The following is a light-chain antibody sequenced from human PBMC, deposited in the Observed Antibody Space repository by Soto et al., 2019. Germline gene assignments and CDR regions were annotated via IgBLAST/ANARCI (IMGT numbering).Light chain of an antibody. CDR2: DTS. CDR1: QDVNNY. J-gene: IGKJ4*01. CDR3: QQANSFPLT. V-gene: IGKV1-33*01. Sequence: DIQMTQSPSSLSASVGDRVSITCRASQDVNNYLNWYQQKPGKAPRLVIYDTSTLEIGVPSRFGGTGSGTDFTLTISSLQPEDFATYYCQQANSFPLTFGGGTKVDIK.